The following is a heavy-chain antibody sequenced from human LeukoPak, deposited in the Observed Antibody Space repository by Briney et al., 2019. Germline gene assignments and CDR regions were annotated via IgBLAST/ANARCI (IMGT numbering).Heavy chain of an antibody. CDR3: ARAPSNYFYYYYMDV. D-gene: IGHD4-11*01. J-gene: IGHJ6*03. V-gene: IGHV1-2*02. Sequence: GASVKVSCKASGYTFTGYYMHWVRQAPGQGLEWMGWINPNSGGTNYAQKFQGRVTMTRDTSISTAYMELSRLRSDDTAVYYCARAPSNYFYYYYMDVWGKRTTVTVSS. CDR1: GYTFTGYY. CDR2: INPNSGGT.